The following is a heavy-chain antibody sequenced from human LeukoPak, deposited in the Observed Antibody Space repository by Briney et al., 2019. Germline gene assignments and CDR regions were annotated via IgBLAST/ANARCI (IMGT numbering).Heavy chain of an antibody. J-gene: IGHJ4*02. CDR3: ARVGYDSSGYYYY. D-gene: IGHD3-22*01. V-gene: IGHV1-69*01. Sequence: SVKVSCKASGGTFSSYAISWVRQAPGQGLEWMGGIIPIFGTANYAQKFQGRVTITADESTCTAYMELSSLRSEDTAVYYCARVGYDSSGYYYYWGQGTLVTVSS. CDR1: GGTFSSYA. CDR2: IIPIFGTA.